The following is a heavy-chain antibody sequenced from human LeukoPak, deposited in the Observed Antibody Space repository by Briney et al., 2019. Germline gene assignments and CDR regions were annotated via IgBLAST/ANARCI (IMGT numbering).Heavy chain of an antibody. Sequence: PGGSLRLSCAASGFTFDDYVMSWVRQAPGKGLEWVSGINWNSGDIAYAASVKGRFTISRDNDKKSLYLEMKSLRVEDTALYYCAKDMRDWASGSYTFGSWGQGTLVTVSS. CDR2: INWNSGDI. CDR1: GFTFDDYV. D-gene: IGHD3-10*01. V-gene: IGHV3-9*01. J-gene: IGHJ4*02. CDR3: AKDMRDWASGSYTFGS.